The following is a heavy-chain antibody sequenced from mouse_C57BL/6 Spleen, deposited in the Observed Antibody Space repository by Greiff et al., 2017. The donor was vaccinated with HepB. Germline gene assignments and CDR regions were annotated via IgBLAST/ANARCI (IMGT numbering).Heavy chain of an antibody. D-gene: IGHD2-4*01. J-gene: IGHJ4*01. CDR3: ARLSTTRYYAMDY. Sequence: EVQLQQSGPELVKPGASVQISCKASGYTFTDYYMNWVKQSHGKSLEWIGDINPNNGGTSYNQKFKGKATLTVDKSSSTAYMELRSLTSEDSAVYYWARLSTTRYYAMDYWGQGTSVTVSS. V-gene: IGHV1-26*01. CDR2: INPNNGGT. CDR1: GYTFTDYY.